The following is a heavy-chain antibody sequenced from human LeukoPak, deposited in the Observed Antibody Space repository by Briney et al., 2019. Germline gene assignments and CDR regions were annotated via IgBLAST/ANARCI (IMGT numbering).Heavy chain of an antibody. CDR2: IHTSGST. CDR1: GVSISSYY. Sequence: SETLSLTCTVSGVSISSYYWSWIRQPAGKGLEWIGRIHTSGSTNYNPSLKSRVTMSVDTSKNQFSLKLSSVTAADTAVYYCATRGNYGAFDIWGQGTMVTVSS. D-gene: IGHD3-10*01. CDR3: ATRGNYGAFDI. V-gene: IGHV4-4*07. J-gene: IGHJ3*02.